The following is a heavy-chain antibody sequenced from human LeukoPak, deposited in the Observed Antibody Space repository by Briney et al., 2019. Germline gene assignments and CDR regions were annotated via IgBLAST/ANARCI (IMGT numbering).Heavy chain of an antibody. D-gene: IGHD6-13*01. CDR3: ARVYYSNSYDYWYFDL. V-gene: IGHV1-69*06. J-gene: IGHJ2*01. CDR1: GGTFSSYA. CDR2: IIPIFGTA. Sequence: SVKVSCKASGGTFSSYAISWVRQAPGQGLEWMGGIIPIFGTANYAQKFQGRVTITADKSTSTAYMELSSLRSEDTAVYYCARVYYSNSYDYWYFDLWGRGTLVTVSS.